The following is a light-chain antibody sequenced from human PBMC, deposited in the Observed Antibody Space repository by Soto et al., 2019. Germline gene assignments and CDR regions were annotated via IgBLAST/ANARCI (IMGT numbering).Light chain of an antibody. Sequence: QSVLTQPPSISGAPGQRVTISCTGSSSNIGAGSDVHWYHQLPGTAPKLLIYGNTNRPSGVPDRFSGSKSGTSASLAIAGLQTEDEGDYYCAAWDDSLSGPVFGGGTKVTVL. J-gene: IGLJ2*01. CDR3: AAWDDSLSGPV. CDR2: GNT. V-gene: IGLV1-40*01. CDR1: SSNIGAGSD.